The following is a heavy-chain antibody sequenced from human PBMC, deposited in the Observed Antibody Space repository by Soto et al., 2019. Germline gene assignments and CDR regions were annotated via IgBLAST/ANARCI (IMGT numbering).Heavy chain of an antibody. CDR3: ARRYGSAIDY. D-gene: IGHD1-26*01. V-gene: IGHV4-59*08. Sequence: TSETLSLTCPVSGGTISSWYWSWIRQPPGKGLEWIGYIYYSGSTNCNPSLKSRVTISVDTSKNQFSLKLSSVTAADTAVYYCARRYGSAIDYWGQGTLVTVSS. CDR1: GGTISSWY. CDR2: IYYSGST. J-gene: IGHJ4*02.